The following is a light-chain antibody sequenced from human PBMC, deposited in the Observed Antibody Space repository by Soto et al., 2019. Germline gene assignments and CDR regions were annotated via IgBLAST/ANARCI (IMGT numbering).Light chain of an antibody. CDR1: SSDIGSHNY. V-gene: IGLV2-14*01. J-gene: IGLJ1*01. CDR2: EVS. Sequence: QSALTQPASVSGSPGQSITISCTGTSSDIGSHNYVSWYQQHPGKAPKLIIYEVSDRPSGVSNRFSGSKSGNTASLTISGLQVEDEADYYCSSHTTCSPYVFGVGTKVTV. CDR3: SSHTTCSPYV.